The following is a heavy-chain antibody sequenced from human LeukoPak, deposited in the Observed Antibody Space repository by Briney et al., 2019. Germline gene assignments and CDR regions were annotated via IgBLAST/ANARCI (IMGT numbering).Heavy chain of an antibody. D-gene: IGHD6-19*01. CDR1: GFSFSSYA. Sequence: GGSLRLSCAASGFSFSSYAMNWVRQAPGKGLEWVSVISDNSVITYYADSVRGRFTISRDNSKNTLFLTMNSLRAEDTAIYYCANQPGLYDSGWSWTYHFFGVDVWGQGTTVTVSS. CDR3: ANQPGLYDSGWSWTYHFFGVDV. CDR2: ISDNSVIT. V-gene: IGHV3-23*01. J-gene: IGHJ6*02.